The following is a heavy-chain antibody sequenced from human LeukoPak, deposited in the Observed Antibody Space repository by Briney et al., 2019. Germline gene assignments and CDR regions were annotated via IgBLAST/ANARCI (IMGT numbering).Heavy chain of an antibody. CDR3: AKGDYATPCNWFDP. CDR1: GGSFSGYY. V-gene: IGHV4-34*01. CDR2: INHSGST. Sequence: PSETLSLTCAVYGGSFSGYYWSWIRQPPGKGLEWIGEINHSGSTNYNPSLKSRVTISVDTSKNQFSLKLSSVTAADTAVYYCAKGDYATPCNWFDPWGQGTLVTVSS. J-gene: IGHJ5*02. D-gene: IGHD4-17*01.